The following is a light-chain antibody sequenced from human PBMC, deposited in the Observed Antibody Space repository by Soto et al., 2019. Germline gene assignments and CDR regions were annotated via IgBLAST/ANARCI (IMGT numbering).Light chain of an antibody. V-gene: IGKV3-20*01. J-gene: IGKJ1*01. Sequence: LIQYRGSLSLTQGERATLYCRASQSVSSNHLAWYQQKPGQAPRLLIYGGSSRATGIPVRFSGSGSETDFTLTITRLEPEDFAMYYCQQYSSSRTFGQGTKVDIK. CDR3: QQYSSSRT. CDR2: GGS. CDR1: QSVSSNH.